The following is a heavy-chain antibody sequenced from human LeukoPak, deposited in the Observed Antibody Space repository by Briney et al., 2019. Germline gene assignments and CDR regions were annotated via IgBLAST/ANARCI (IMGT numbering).Heavy chain of an antibody. CDR1: GGTFSSYA. Sequence: SVKVSCKASGGTFSSYAISWVRQAPGQGLEWMGWIIPIFGTANYAQKFPGRVTISTDESTSTAYMELSSLRSEDTAVYHCAREDRDYYYMDVWGKGTTVTVSS. V-gene: IGHV1-69*05. J-gene: IGHJ6*03. CDR3: AREDRDYYYMDV. CDR2: IIPIFGTA.